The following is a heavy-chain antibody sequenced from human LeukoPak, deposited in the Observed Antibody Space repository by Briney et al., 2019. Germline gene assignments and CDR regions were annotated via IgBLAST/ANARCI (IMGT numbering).Heavy chain of an antibody. J-gene: IGHJ3*02. CDR3: ARDSYDGARGDI. D-gene: IGHD1-1*01. CDR1: GFTFSSYA. Sequence: GGSLRLSCAASGFTFSSYAMHWLRQAPGKGLEWVAVISYDGSNKYYADSVKGRFTISRDNSKNTLYLQMNSLRAEDTAVYYCARDSYDGARGDIWGQGTMVTVSS. V-gene: IGHV3-30*04. CDR2: ISYDGSNK.